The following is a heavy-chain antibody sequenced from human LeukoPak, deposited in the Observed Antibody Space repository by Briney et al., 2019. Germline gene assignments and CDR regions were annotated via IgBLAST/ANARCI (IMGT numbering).Heavy chain of an antibody. V-gene: IGHV4-34*01. D-gene: IGHD2-15*01. CDR3: ARGLDCSGGSCYSSYFDY. CDR1: GGSFSGYY. J-gene: IGHJ4*02. Sequence: PSETLSLTCAVYGGSFSGYYWSWIRQPPGKGLEWIGEINHSGSTNYNPSLKSRVTISVDTSKNQFSLKLSSVTAADTAVYYCARGLDCSGGSCYSSYFDYWDQGTLVTVSS. CDR2: INHSGST.